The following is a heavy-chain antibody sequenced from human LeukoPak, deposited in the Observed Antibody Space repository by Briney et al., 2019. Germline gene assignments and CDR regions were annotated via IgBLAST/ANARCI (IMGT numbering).Heavy chain of an antibody. V-gene: IGHV3-20*04. J-gene: IGHJ3*02. CDR3: ARVGGGDIHDAFDI. CDR1: GFTFDDYG. D-gene: IGHD2-21*02. Sequence: GGSLRLPCAASGFTFDDYGMSWVRQAPGKGLEWVSGINWNGGSTGYADSVKGRFTISRDNAKNSLYLQMNSLRAEDTALYYCARVGGGDIHDAFDIWGQGTMVTVSS. CDR2: INWNGGST.